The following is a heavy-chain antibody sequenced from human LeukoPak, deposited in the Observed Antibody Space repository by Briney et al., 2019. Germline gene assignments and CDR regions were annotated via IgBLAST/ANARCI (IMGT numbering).Heavy chain of an antibody. Sequence: SQTLSLTCAVSGGSISSGGYSWSWIRQPPGKGLEWIGYIYHSGSTYYNPSLKSRVTISVDRSKNQFSLKLSSVTAADTAVYYCASSWYRRGLDHWGQGTLVTVSS. J-gene: IGHJ4*02. D-gene: IGHD6-13*01. CDR3: ASSWYRRGLDH. CDR1: GGSISSGGYS. CDR2: IYHSGST. V-gene: IGHV4-30-2*01.